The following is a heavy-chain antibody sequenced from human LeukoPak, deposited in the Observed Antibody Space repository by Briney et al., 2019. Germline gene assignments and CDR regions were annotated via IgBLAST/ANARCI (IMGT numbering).Heavy chain of an antibody. V-gene: IGHV3-7*01. D-gene: IGHD5-12*01. CDR3: ARKGPYLGYDYSSYFDY. CDR2: IKQDGSEK. J-gene: IGHJ4*02. Sequence: GGSLRLSCAVSGFTFSTYWMSWVRQAPGKGLEWVANIKQDGSEKFYVDSVKGRFTISRDNAKNSVYLQMNSLRVDDTAVYYCARKGPYLGYDYSSYFDYWGQGTLVTVSS. CDR1: GFTFSTYW.